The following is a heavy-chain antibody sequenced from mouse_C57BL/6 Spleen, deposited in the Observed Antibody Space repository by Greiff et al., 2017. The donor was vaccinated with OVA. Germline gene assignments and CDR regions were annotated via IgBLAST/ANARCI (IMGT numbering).Heavy chain of an antibody. CDR3: ARRADYYGSSYSYYFDY. J-gene: IGHJ2*01. CDR2: IWTGGGT. D-gene: IGHD1-1*01. CDR1: GFSLTSYA. V-gene: IGHV2-9-1*01. Sequence: VQGVESGPGLVAPSQSLSITCTVSGFSLTSYAISWVRQPPGKGLEWLGVIWTGGGTNYNSALKSRLSISKDNSKSQVFLKMNSLQTDDTARYYCARRADYYGSSYSYYFDYWGQGTTRTVSS.